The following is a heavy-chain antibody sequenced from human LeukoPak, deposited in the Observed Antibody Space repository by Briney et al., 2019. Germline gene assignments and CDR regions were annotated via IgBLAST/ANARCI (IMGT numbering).Heavy chain of an antibody. V-gene: IGHV1-24*01. CDR2: FDPEDGET. CDR3: ASPTRVGATTAFDY. Sequence: ASVKVSCKASGGTFSTYAISWVRQAPGQGLEWVGGFDPEDGETIYAQKFQGRVTMTEDTSTDTAYMELSSLRSEDTAVYYCASPTRVGATTAFDYWGQGTLVTVSS. CDR1: GGTFSTYA. D-gene: IGHD1-26*01. J-gene: IGHJ4*02.